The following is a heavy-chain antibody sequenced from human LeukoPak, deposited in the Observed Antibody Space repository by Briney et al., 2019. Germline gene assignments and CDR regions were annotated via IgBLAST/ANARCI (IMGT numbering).Heavy chain of an antibody. CDR3: ARDGTVTTKLYYYYMDV. Sequence: GGSLRLSCAASGFTFSDYYMSWIRQARGKGLEWVSYISSSGSTIYYADSVKGRFTISRDNAKNSLYLQMNSLRAEDTAVYYCARDGTVTTKLYYYYMDVWGKGTTVTVSS. CDR2: ISSSGSTI. J-gene: IGHJ6*03. V-gene: IGHV3-11*01. CDR1: GFTFSDYY. D-gene: IGHD4-17*01.